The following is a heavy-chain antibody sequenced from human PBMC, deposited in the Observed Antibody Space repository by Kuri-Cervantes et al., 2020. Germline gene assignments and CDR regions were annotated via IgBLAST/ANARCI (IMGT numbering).Heavy chain of an antibody. CDR1: GGSFSGYY. J-gene: IGHJ3*02. Sequence: GSLRLSCAVYGGSFSGYYWSWIRQPPGKGLEWIGEINHSGSTNYNPSLKSRVTISVDTSKNQFSLKLRSVTAADTAVYYCAKGGGDIVVVPAAKRKNAFDIWGQGTMVTVSS. V-gene: IGHV4-34*01. CDR2: INHSGST. CDR3: AKGGGDIVVVPAAKRKNAFDI. D-gene: IGHD2-2*01.